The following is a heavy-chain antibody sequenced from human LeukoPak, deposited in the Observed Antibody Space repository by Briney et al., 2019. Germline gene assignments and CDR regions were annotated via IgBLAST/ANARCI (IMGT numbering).Heavy chain of an antibody. Sequence: SETLSLTCTVSGGAVSYYYWNWIRQPPGKGLEWIGYIYYSGSTNYNPSLKSRVTISVDTSKNQFSLKLSSVTAADTAVYYCARVNSYYYYMDVWGKGTTVTVSS. V-gene: IGHV4-59*02. J-gene: IGHJ6*03. CDR2: IYYSGST. D-gene: IGHD1/OR15-1a*01. CDR1: GGAVSYYY. CDR3: ARVNSYYYYMDV.